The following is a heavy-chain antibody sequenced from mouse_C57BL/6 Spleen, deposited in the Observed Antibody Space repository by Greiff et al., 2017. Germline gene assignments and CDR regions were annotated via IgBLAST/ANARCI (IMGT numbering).Heavy chain of an antibody. Sequence: EVKVVESEGGLVQPGSSMTLSCTASGFTFSDYYMAWVRQVPEKGLEWVANINYDGSSTYYLDSLKSRFIISRDNAKNILYLQMSSLKSEDTATYYCAREGDYGYDRNWYFDVWGTGTTVTVSS. CDR1: GFTFSDYY. CDR2: INYDGSST. V-gene: IGHV5-16*01. J-gene: IGHJ1*03. D-gene: IGHD2-2*01. CDR3: AREGDYGYDRNWYFDV.